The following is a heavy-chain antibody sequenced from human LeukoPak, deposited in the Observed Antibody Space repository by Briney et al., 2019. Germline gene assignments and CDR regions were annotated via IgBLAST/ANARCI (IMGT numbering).Heavy chain of an antibody. CDR3: AKKVDTATYNWFDP. D-gene: IGHD5-18*01. CDR1: GFTFSSYG. V-gene: IGHV3-23*01. J-gene: IGHJ5*02. Sequence: GGSLRLSCAASGFTFSSYGMSWVRQAPGKGLEWVSAISGSGGSTYYADSVKGRFTIYRDNSKNTLYLQMNSLRAEDTAVYYCAKKVDTATYNWFDPWGQGTLVTVSS. CDR2: ISGSGGST.